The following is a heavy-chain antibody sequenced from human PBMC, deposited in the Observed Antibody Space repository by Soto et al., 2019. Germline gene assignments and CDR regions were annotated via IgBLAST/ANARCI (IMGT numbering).Heavy chain of an antibody. CDR3: AKDGAGPGDHHY. V-gene: IGHV3-23*01. Sequence: GGPLRLSCAASGFTFSNHAMSWVRKAPGKGLEWVSAISGSGGSTYYADSVKGRFTISRDNSKNTLYLQMNSLRAEDTAVYYCAKDGAGPGDHHYWGQGTLVTVSS. D-gene: IGHD7-27*01. CDR2: ISGSGGST. CDR1: GFTFSNHA. J-gene: IGHJ4*02.